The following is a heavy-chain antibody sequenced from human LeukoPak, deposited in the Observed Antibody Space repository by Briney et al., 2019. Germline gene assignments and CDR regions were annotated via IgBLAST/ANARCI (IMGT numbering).Heavy chain of an antibody. J-gene: IGHJ4*02. Sequence: KTSETLSLTCTVSGGSISSYYGSWIRQPPGKGLEWIGYIYYSGSTNYNPSLKSRVTISVDTSKNQFSLKLSSVTAADTAVYYCARGTVRSSEYYFDYWGQGTLVTVSS. D-gene: IGHD6-13*01. CDR2: IYYSGST. CDR3: ARGTVRSSEYYFDY. V-gene: IGHV4-59*01. CDR1: GGSISSYY.